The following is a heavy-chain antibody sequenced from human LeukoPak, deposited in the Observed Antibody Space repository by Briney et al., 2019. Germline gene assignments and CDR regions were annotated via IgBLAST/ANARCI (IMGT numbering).Heavy chain of an antibody. D-gene: IGHD1-7*01. J-gene: IGHJ4*02. CDR2: ISAYTGNT. Sequence: ASVKVSCKASGYTFSNYGITWVRQAPGQGLEWMGWISAYTGNTNYAQKLQGRVTMTTNTSTSTAYMELRSLRSDDTAVYYCARDQHWNYVMDNWGQGTLVTVSS. CDR1: GYTFSNYG. CDR3: ARDQHWNYVMDN. V-gene: IGHV1-18*01.